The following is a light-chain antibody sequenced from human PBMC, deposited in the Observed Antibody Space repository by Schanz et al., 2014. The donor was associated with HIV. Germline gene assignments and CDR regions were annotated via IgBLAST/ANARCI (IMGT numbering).Light chain of an antibody. J-gene: IGLJ3*02. V-gene: IGLV1-44*01. CDR1: SSTFRSNA. CDR3: ATWDDSLDGWV. CDR2: NTF. Sequence: QSVLTQPPSASGTPGQRVTISCSGSSSTFRSNAVNWYQQLPGTAPRLVIYNTFHRPSGVPDRFSGSQSGTSASLAISGLQSEDESDFSCATWDDSLDGWVFGGGTKLTVL.